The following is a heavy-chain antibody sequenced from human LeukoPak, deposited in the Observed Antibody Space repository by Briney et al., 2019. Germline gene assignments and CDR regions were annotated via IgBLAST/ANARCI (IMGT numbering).Heavy chain of an antibody. J-gene: IGHJ4*02. D-gene: IGHD6-19*01. V-gene: IGHV3-23*01. Sequence: GGSLRLSCAASGFAFSNAWMNWVRQAPGKGLEWVSVISGSGGATYYADSVKGRFTISRDNSKNTLHLQMNSLRAEDTAVYYCARDSGSSGWYFDYWGQGTLVTVSS. CDR1: GFAFSNAW. CDR2: ISGSGGAT. CDR3: ARDSGSSGWYFDY.